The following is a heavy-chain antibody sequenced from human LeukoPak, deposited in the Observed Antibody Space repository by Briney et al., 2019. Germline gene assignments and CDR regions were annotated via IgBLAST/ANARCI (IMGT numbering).Heavy chain of an antibody. CDR1: GDSVSSNSAA. D-gene: IGHD1-26*01. Sequence: SQTLSLTCAIPGDSVSSNSAAWNWVRQSPSRGLEWLGRTYYRSKWYNEYADSVKSRITINPDTSKNPFSLHLNSVTPEDTAVYYCARGITGRNDYWGQGTLVTVSS. CDR2: TYYRSKWYN. J-gene: IGHJ4*02. CDR3: ARGITGRNDY. V-gene: IGHV6-1*01.